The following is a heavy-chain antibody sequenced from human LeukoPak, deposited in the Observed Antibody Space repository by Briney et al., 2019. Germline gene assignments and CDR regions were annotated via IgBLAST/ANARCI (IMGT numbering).Heavy chain of an antibody. CDR3: ASLDCSSTSCYPSWFDP. CDR2: IYYSGST. CDR1: GGSISSYY. D-gene: IGHD2-2*01. Sequence: SETLSLTCTASGGSISSYYWSWIRQPPGKGLEWIGYIYYSGSTNYNPSLKSRVTISVDTSKNQFSLKLSSVTAADTAVYYCASLDCSSTSCYPSWFDPWGQGTLVTVSS. J-gene: IGHJ5*02. V-gene: IGHV4-59*08.